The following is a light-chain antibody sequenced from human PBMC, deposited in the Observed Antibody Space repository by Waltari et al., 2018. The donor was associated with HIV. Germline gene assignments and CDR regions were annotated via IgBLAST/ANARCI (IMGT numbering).Light chain of an antibody. V-gene: IGKV1-12*01. CDR1: QDISNS. J-gene: IGKJ4*01. Sequence: DIQLTQSPSSVSASVGDTVTVTCRASQDISNSLALYRQKPGKAPELLIFAASTLQSGVSSRFSGRGSGTIFTLTINTLQTEDFATYYCQQANSLPLTFGGGTKVAI. CDR2: AAS. CDR3: QQANSLPLT.